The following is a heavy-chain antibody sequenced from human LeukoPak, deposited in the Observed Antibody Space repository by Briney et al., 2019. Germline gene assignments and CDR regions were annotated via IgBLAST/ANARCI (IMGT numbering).Heavy chain of an antibody. D-gene: IGHD3-16*01. CDR3: ARRPHGVGWFDP. CDR1: GGSISSYY. CDR2: IYYSGST. J-gene: IGHJ5*02. Sequence: SETLSLTCTVSGGSISSYYWSWIRQPPGKGLEWIGQIYYSGSTNYNSSLKSRVTISVDTSMTRFSLNLSSVTAADTAVYYCARRPHGVGWFDPWGLGTLVTVSS. V-gene: IGHV4-59*08.